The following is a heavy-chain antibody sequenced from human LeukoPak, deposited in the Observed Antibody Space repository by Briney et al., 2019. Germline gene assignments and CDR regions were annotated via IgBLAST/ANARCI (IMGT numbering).Heavy chain of an antibody. CDR1: GYTFTSYY. V-gene: IGHV1-46*01. CDR3: ARGVAVMRLRLGELPEPFDY. Sequence: ASVKVSCKASGYTFTSYYMHWVRQAPGQGLEWTGIINPSGGSTSYAQKFQGRVTMTRDTSTSTVYMELSSLRSEDTAVYYCARGVAVMRLRLGELPEPFDYWGQGTLVTVSS. CDR2: INPSGGST. J-gene: IGHJ4*02. D-gene: IGHD3-16*01.